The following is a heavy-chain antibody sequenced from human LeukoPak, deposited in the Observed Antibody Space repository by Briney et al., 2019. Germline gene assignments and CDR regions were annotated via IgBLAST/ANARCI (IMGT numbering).Heavy chain of an antibody. CDR2: FDPEDGET. D-gene: IGHD2-2*01. J-gene: IGHJ4*02. Sequence: ASVKVSCKVSGYTLTELSMHWVRQAPGKGLEWMGGFDPEDGETIYAQKFQGRVTMTEDTPTDTAYMELSSLRSEDTAVYYCATGPMPAAYFDYWGQGTLVTVSS. CDR3: ATGPMPAAYFDY. CDR1: GYTLTELS. V-gene: IGHV1-24*01.